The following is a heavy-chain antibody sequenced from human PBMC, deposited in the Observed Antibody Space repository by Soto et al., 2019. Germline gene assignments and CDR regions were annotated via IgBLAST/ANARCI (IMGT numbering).Heavy chain of an antibody. D-gene: IGHD4-17*01. CDR1: GYSFSTYW. V-gene: IGHV5-51*01. CDR3: ARHLRCYGMDV. Sequence: GESLKISCKASGYSFSTYWIGWVRQMPGKGLEWMGILHPGDSDTTYSPSFQGQVTISGDRSISTAFLQWSSLKASDTAIYYCARHLRCYGMDVWEQGTTVIVS. J-gene: IGHJ6*01. CDR2: LHPGDSDT.